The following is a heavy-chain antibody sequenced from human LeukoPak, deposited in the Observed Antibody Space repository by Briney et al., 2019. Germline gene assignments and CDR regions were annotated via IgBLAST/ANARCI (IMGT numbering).Heavy chain of an antibody. Sequence: GGSLRLSCAASGFTFSSYSMNWVRKAPGKGLEWVSHITASGTAMFYADSVKGRFTISKDNAKNSLYLQMNSLRDEDTAVYYCASSGSYRFDYWGQVTLVTVSS. V-gene: IGHV3-48*02. CDR3: ASSGSYRFDY. CDR2: ITASGTAM. J-gene: IGHJ4*02. CDR1: GFTFSSYS. D-gene: IGHD1-26*01.